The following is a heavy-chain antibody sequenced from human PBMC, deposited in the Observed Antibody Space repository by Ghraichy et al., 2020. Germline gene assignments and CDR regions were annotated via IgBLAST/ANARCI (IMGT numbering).Heavy chain of an antibody. D-gene: IGHD3-3*02. CDR3: ARDISPPYGLNV. V-gene: IGHV3-53*04. CDR1: DFTVGSHY. CDR2: ISGGGAT. J-gene: IGHJ6*02. Sequence: GESLNISCEASDFTVGSHYMSWVRQTPGKGLEWVSVISGGGATFYADSLKGRFTISRHNSKNTLSLQLSSLRTDDTAVYYCARDISPPYGLNVWGQGTTVTVSS.